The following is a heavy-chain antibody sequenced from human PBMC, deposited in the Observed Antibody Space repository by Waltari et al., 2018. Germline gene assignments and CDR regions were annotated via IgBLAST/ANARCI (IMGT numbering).Heavy chain of an antibody. V-gene: IGHV4-34*01. CDR2: INHSGST. J-gene: IGHJ4*02. CDR1: GGSFSGYY. Sequence: QVQLQPWGAGLLKPSETLSITCAVYGGSFSGYYWSWIRQPPGKGLEWIGEINHSGSTNYNPSLKSRVTISVDTSKNQFSLKLSSVTAADTAVYYCAREIAAAGTQHFDYWGQGTLVTVSS. D-gene: IGHD6-13*01. CDR3: AREIAAAGTQHFDY.